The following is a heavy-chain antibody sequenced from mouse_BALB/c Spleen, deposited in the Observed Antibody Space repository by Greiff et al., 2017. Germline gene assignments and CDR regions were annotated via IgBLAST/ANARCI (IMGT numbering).Heavy chain of an antibody. Sequence: VQLKESGPGLVKPSQSLSLTCSVTGYSITSGYYRNWIRQFTGNKLEWMGSISYDGINNYNPTLKNRITITRDTSKNQFFLKLNSVTTEDTATFYCARDRTSVSGDWYFDVWGAGTTVTVSS. CDR2: ISYDGIN. CDR1: GYSITSGYY. CDR3: ARDRTSVSGDWYFDV. J-gene: IGHJ1*01. V-gene: IGHV3-6*02.